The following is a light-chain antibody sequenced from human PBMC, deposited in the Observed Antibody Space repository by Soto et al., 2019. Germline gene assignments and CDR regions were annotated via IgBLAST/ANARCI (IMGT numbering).Light chain of an antibody. Sequence: DIQMPQSPPSLSASVGDSVTITCQATQNTRNYLNWYQHKPGRAPKLLIYDGSSLQTGVPSRFKGSGSEPDFTLIITDLQSEDAAAYYCQLYDYVPLTFGGGTKVEI. CDR2: DGS. CDR3: QLYDYVPLT. V-gene: IGKV1-33*01. J-gene: IGKJ4*01. CDR1: QNTRNY.